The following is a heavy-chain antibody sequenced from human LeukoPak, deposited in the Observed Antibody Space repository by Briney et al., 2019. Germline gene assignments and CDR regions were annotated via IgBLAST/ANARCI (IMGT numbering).Heavy chain of an antibody. V-gene: IGHV3-9*01. D-gene: IGHD1/OR15-1a*01. CDR2: ISWNSGSI. J-gene: IGHJ2*01. CDR3: AKAFNIISTTIWYFDL. CDR1: GFTFDDYA. Sequence: GGSLRLSCAASGFTFDDYAMHWVRQAPGKGLEWVSGISWNSGSIGYADSVKGRFTISRDNAKNSLYLQMNSLRAEDTALYYCAKAFNIISTTIWYFDLWGRGTLVTVSS.